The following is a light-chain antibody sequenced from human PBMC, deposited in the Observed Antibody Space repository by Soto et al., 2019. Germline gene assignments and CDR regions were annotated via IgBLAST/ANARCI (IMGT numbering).Light chain of an antibody. CDR3: QQFGSSPGFT. CDR1: QSINSRY. V-gene: IGKV3-20*01. J-gene: IGKJ3*01. CDR2: AAS. Sequence: EIVLTQSPGTLSLSPGERATLSCRASQSINSRYLAWYQQNPGQAPRLLIYAASSRATGSPDRFSGSGSGTDFTLTISRLEPQDFAVYYCQQFGSSPGFTFGPGTKVDIK.